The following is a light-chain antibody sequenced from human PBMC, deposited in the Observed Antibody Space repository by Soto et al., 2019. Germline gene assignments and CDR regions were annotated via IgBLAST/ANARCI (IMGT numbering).Light chain of an antibody. J-gene: IGKJ5*01. CDR2: AAS. Sequence: DIQMPQSPSSLSASVGDRVTLTCRASQSISSYLNWYQQKPGKAPKLLIYAASSLQSGVPSRFSGSGSGTDFTLTISSLQPEDFATYYCQQSYSTLITFGQGTRLEIK. V-gene: IGKV1-39*01. CDR1: QSISSY. CDR3: QQSYSTLIT.